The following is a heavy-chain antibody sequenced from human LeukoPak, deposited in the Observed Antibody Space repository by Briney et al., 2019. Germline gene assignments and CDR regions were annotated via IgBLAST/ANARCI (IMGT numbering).Heavy chain of an antibody. Sequence: AASVKVSCKTSGYTFTSYGISWVRQAPGQGLEWMGWISAYNGNTNYAQKLQGRVTMTTDTSTSTAYMELRSLRSDDTAVYYCARKYYYDSELDYWGQGTLVTVSS. CDR1: GYTFTSYG. CDR3: ARKYYYDSELDY. D-gene: IGHD3-22*01. J-gene: IGHJ4*02. V-gene: IGHV1-18*01. CDR2: ISAYNGNT.